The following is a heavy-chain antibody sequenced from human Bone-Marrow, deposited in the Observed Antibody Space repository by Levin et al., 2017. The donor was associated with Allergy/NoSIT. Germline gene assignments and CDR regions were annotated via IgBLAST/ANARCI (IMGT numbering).Heavy chain of an antibody. CDR1: GFTFSSYD. CDR3: ARGALPRYCTSTSCSDSGYYFDY. J-gene: IGHJ4*02. D-gene: IGHD2-2*01. V-gene: IGHV3-13*04. CDR2: IGTAADS. Sequence: GGSLRLSCAASGFTFSSYDMHWVRQATGRGLEWVSAIGTAADSYYSGSVKGRFTVSRDNAKNSFYLQMNSLRAGEKAVYYCARGALPRYCTSTSCSDSGYYFDYWGQGTLVTVSS.